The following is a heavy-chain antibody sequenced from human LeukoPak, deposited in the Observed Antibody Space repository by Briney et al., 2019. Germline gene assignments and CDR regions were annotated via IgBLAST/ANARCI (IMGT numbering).Heavy chain of an antibody. J-gene: IGHJ6*04. D-gene: IGHD3-9*01. CDR1: GYSFTSYW. Sequence: PGESLKISCKGSGYSFTSYWISWVRQMPGKGLEWMGRIDPSDSYTNYSPSFQGHVTISADKSISTAYLQWSSLKASDTAMYYCAIRTDYDILTGNYHYYGMDVWGKGTTVTVSS. V-gene: IGHV5-10-1*01. CDR2: IDPSDSYT. CDR3: AIRTDYDILTGNYHYYGMDV.